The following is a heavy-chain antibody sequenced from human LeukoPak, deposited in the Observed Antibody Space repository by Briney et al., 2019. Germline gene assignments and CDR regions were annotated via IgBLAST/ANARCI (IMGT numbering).Heavy chain of an antibody. CDR3: ARLSSHYGDYKVDP. Sequence: GASVKVSCKASGYTFANYDINWVRQASGQGLEWMGWMNPHSGNTGYAQNFQGRVTMTRNTSISTAYMELRSLRSEDTAVYYCARLSSHYGDYKVDPWGQGRLVTVSS. J-gene: IGHJ5*02. V-gene: IGHV1-8*01. D-gene: IGHD4-17*01. CDR1: GYTFANYD. CDR2: MNPHSGNT.